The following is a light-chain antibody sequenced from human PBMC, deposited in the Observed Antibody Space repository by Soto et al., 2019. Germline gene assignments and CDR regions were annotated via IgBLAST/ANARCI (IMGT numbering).Light chain of an antibody. CDR3: CSYAGSSTYV. CDR1: SSDVGRYNI. V-gene: IGLV2-23*01. J-gene: IGLJ1*01. Sequence: QSALTQPASVSGSPGQSITISCTGTSSDVGRYNIVSWYQQHPGKAPKLMIYEGSKRPSGVSNRFSGSKSGNTGSLTISGLQAEDEADYYCCSYAGSSTYVFGTGTKLTVL. CDR2: EGS.